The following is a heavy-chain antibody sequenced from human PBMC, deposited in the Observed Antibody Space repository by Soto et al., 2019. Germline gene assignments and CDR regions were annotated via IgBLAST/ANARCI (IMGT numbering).Heavy chain of an antibody. CDR3: ARDGSTSWYSYDYHGMDV. CDR2: INQDGSEK. V-gene: IGHV3-7*05. Sequence: VQLVESGGGLVQPGGSLSLSCGASGFTFRTYWLSWVRQVPGKGLEWVANINQDGSEKNYVDSVKGRFTISRDNAKNSLYLQMSSPRAEDTALYYCARDGSTSWYSYDYHGMDVWGQGTTVTVSS. J-gene: IGHJ6*02. CDR1: GFTFRTYW. D-gene: IGHD5-18*01.